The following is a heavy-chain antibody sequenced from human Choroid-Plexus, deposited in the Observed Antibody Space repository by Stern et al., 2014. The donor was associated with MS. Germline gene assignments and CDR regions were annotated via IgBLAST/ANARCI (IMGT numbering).Heavy chain of an antibody. Sequence: VQLVESGGGVVKPGRPLRLSCVASGFTFGSCAMHWVRQAPGKGLEWVACVSEDGSNKDDADSAKGRFTISRDNSQNTLYMQMSSLRPEDTAVYYCAKDRQYLTYFFDHWGQGYLVTVSS. V-gene: IGHV3-30*18. D-gene: IGHD2/OR15-2a*01. CDR2: VSEDGSNK. J-gene: IGHJ5*02. CDR1: GFTFGSCA. CDR3: AKDRQYLTYFFDH.